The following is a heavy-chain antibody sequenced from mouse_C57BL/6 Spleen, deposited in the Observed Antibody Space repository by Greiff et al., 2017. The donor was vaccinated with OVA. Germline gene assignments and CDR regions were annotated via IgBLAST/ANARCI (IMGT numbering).Heavy chain of an antibody. J-gene: IGHJ2*01. D-gene: IGHD2-5*01. CDR1: GYAFSSSW. Sequence: VQLKESGPELVKPGASVKISCKASGYAFSSSWMNWVKQRPGKGLEWIGRIYPGDGDTNYNGKFKGKATLTADKSSSTAYMQLSSLTSEDSAVYFCARPLYYSNNYFDYWGQGTTLTVSS. V-gene: IGHV1-82*01. CDR3: ARPLYYSNNYFDY. CDR2: IYPGDGDT.